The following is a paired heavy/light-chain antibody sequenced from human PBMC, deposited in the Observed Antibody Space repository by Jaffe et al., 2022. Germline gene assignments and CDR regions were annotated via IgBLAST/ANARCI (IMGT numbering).Light chain of an antibody. Sequence: EIVLTQSPGTLSLSPGERATLSCRASQSVSSNYLAWYQQKPGQAPSLLIYGASSRPSGVPDRFSGSGSGTDFTLAIRRLEPEDFAVYYCQQYGSSPLTFGGGTKVEIK. CDR1: QSVSSNY. CDR2: GAS. V-gene: IGKV3-20*01. J-gene: IGKJ4*01. CDR3: QQYGSSPLT.
Heavy chain of an antibody. V-gene: IGHV1-3*01. CDR1: GYTFTNYYA. CDR2: ITAANGNT. Sequence: QVQLVQSGAEVKKPGASVKVSCKASGYTFTNYYAIHWVRQAPGQRLEWMGWITAANGNTKYSQKFQDRVTLTRDTSATTVYMELSSLGSEDTAVYYCARDNPFCTGDGCPAFFQHWGQGTLVIVSP. CDR3: ARDNPFCTGDGCPAFFQH. D-gene: IGHD2-8*02. J-gene: IGHJ1*01.